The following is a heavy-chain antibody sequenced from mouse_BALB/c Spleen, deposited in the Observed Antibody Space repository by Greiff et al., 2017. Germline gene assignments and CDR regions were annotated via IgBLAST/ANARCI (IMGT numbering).Heavy chain of an antibody. J-gene: IGHJ2*01. Sequence: EVKLEESGGGLVQPGGSLKLSCAASGFTFSSYTMSWVRQTPEKRLEWVAYISNGGGSTYYPDTVKGRFTISRDNAKNTLYLQMSSLKSEDTAMYYCARHGGTSYFDYWGQGTTLTVSS. V-gene: IGHV5-12-2*01. CDR3: ARHGGTSYFDY. CDR1: GFTFSSYT. CDR2: ISNGGGST. D-gene: IGHD3-3*01.